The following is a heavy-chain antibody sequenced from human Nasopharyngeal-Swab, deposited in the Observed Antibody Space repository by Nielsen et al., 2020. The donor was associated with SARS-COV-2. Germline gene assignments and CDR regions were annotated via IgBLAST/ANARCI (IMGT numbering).Heavy chain of an antibody. J-gene: IGHJ3*02. D-gene: IGHD5-24*01. CDR2: IWYDGSNK. CDR3: AKDIPDGAFDI. Sequence: GESLKISCAASGFTFSSYGMHWVRQAPGKGLEWVAVIWYDGSNKYYADSVKGRFTISRDNSKNTLYLQMNSLRAEDTALYYCAKDIPDGAFDIWGQGTMVTVSS. V-gene: IGHV3-30*02. CDR1: GFTFSSYG.